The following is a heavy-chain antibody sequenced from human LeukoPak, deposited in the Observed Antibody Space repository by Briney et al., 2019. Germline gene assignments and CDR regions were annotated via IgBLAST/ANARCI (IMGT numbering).Heavy chain of an antibody. CDR2: ISGSGGST. CDR1: GFTFSSYA. CDR3: AKDLEAYSSSSAIDY. J-gene: IGHJ4*02. V-gene: IGHV3-23*01. D-gene: IGHD6-6*01. Sequence: GGSLRLSCAASGFTFSSYAMSWVRQAPGKGLEWVSAISGSGGSTYYADSVKGRFTISRDNSKNTLYLQMNSLRAEDTAVYYRAKDLEAYSSSSAIDYWGQGTLVTVSS.